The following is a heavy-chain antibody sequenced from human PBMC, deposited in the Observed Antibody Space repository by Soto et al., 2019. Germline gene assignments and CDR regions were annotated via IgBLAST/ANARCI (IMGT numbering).Heavy chain of an antibody. D-gene: IGHD5-18*01. J-gene: IGHJ4*02. Sequence: PGGSLRLSCAASGFTFSSYAMSWVRQAPGKGLEWVSAISGSGGSTYYADSVKGRFTISRDNSKNTLYLQMNSLRAEDTAVYYCAKDRSPRIQLWDPFDYWGQGTLVTVSS. CDR1: GFTFSSYA. V-gene: IGHV3-23*01. CDR2: ISGSGGST. CDR3: AKDRSPRIQLWDPFDY.